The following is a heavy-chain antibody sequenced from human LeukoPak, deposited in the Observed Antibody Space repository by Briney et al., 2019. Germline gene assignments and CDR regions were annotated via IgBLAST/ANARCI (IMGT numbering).Heavy chain of an antibody. CDR1: GFTFSSYS. CDR3: ARGIVGAIGAFDI. Sequence: PGGSLRLSCAASGFTFSSYSMNWVRQAPGKGLEWVSSISSSSSYIYYADSVKGRFTISRDNAKNSLYLQMNSLRAEDTAVYYCARGIVGAIGAFDIWGQGTMVTVSS. D-gene: IGHD1-26*01. V-gene: IGHV3-21*01. CDR2: ISSSSSYI. J-gene: IGHJ3*02.